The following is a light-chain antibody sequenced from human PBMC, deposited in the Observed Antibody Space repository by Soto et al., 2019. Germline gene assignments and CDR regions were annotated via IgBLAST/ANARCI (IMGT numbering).Light chain of an antibody. CDR1: SSDVGGYNY. J-gene: IGLJ1*01. V-gene: IGLV2-8*01. CDR3: SSYAGSEEV. Sequence: QSVVTQPPSASGSPGQSVTISCTGTSSDVGGYNYVSWYQQHPGKAPKLMIYEVSKRPSGVPDRFSGSKSGNTASLTVSGLQAEDEADYYCSSYAGSEEVFGTGTKVTVL. CDR2: EVS.